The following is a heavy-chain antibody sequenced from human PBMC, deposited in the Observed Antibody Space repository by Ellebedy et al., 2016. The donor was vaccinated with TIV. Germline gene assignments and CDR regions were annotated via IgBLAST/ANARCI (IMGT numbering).Heavy chain of an antibody. V-gene: IGHV4-59*01. J-gene: IGHJ4*02. CDR3: ARGRVGMATIIDY. CDR1: GGSISSYY. D-gene: IGHD5-24*01. CDR2: IYYSGST. Sequence: MPSETLSLTCTVSGGSISSYYWSWIRQPPGKGLEWIGYIYYSGSTNYNPSLKSRVTISVDTSKNQFSLKLSSVTAADTAVYYCARGRVGMATIIDYWGQGTLVTVSS.